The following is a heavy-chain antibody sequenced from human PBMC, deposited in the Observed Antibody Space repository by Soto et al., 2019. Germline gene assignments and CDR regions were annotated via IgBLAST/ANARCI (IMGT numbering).Heavy chain of an antibody. D-gene: IGHD2-2*01. J-gene: IGHJ6*03. CDR2: ISAYNGNT. V-gene: IGHV1-18*01. CDR1: GYTFTSYG. Sequence: AAVKVSCKASGYTFTSYGISWVRQAPGQGLEWMGWISAYNGNTNYAQKIQGRVTMTTDTSTSTAYMELRSLRSDDTAVYYCAREHTAYCSSTSCPYYYYYYMDVWGKGTTVTVSS. CDR3: AREHTAYCSSTSCPYYYYYYMDV.